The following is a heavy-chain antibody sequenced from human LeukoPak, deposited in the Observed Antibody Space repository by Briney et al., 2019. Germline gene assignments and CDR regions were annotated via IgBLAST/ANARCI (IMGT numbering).Heavy chain of an antibody. J-gene: IGHJ1*01. Sequence: SETLSLTCTVSGGSISSSSYYWGWIRQPPGKGLEWIGSIYYSGSTYYNPSLKSRVTISVDTSKNQFSLKLSSVTAADTAVYYCARGTRDSSGFETAEYFQHWGQGTLVTVSS. V-gene: IGHV4-39*07. CDR3: ARGTRDSSGFETAEYFQH. CDR1: GGSISSSSYY. D-gene: IGHD6-19*01. CDR2: IYYSGST.